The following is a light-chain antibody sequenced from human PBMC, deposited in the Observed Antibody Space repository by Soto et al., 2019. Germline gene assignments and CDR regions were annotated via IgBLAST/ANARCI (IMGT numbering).Light chain of an antibody. CDR3: RQHRGP. CDR1: QSVSSSY. CDR2: GAS. J-gene: IGKJ1*01. V-gene: IGKV3-20*01. Sequence: EIVLTQSPGTLSLSPGERATLSCRASQSVSSSYLAGYQQKPGQAPRLLIYGASSRATDIPDRFSGSGSGTDFRLTISRLEPEDVAVYYCRQHRGPFGQGTKVELK.